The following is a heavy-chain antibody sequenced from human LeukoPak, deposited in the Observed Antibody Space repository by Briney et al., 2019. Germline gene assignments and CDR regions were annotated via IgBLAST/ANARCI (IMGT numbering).Heavy chain of an antibody. Sequence: SETLSLTCTVSGGSISSYFCSWIRQPAGKGLEWIGRIDTSGSTNYNPSLKSRVTMSVDTSKNQFSLKLSSVTAADTAVYYCARPSSSGNYYYWGQGTLVTVS. CDR2: IDTSGST. J-gene: IGHJ4*02. CDR3: ARPSSSGNYYY. V-gene: IGHV4-4*07. D-gene: IGHD1-26*01. CDR1: GGSISSYF.